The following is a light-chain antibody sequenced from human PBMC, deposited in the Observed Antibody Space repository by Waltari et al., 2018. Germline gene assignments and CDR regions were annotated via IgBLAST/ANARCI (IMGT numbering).Light chain of an antibody. J-gene: IGLJ3*02. V-gene: IGLV1-47*01. Sequence: QSVLTQPPSASATPGHGVTISCSGISANIGSNSVYWYQQLPGTAPKLLISRKKQRRSRVPARFSGSKSGPSASLAISGLRSEDEADYYCAAWDDSLIGLVFGGGTKLTVL. CDR2: RKK. CDR1: SANIGSNS. CDR3: AAWDDSLIGLV.